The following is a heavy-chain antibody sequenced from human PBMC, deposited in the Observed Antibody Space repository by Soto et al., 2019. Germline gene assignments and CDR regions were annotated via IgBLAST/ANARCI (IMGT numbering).Heavy chain of an antibody. D-gene: IGHD3-9*01. CDR1: GFTFSSYW. J-gene: IGHJ4*02. Sequence: GGSLRLSCAASGFTFSSYWMHWVRQAPGKGLVWVSRINSDGSSTSYADSVKGRFTISRDNAKNTLYLQMNSLRAEDTAVYYCARGDILTGYYLFDYWGQGTLVTVSS. CDR3: ARGDILTGYYLFDY. CDR2: INSDGSST. V-gene: IGHV3-74*01.